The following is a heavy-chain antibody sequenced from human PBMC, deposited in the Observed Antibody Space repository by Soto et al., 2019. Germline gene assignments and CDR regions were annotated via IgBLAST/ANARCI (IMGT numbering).Heavy chain of an antibody. V-gene: IGHV1-69*01. J-gene: IGHJ6*02. CDR1: GGTFNSFA. CDR3: ARDQGLYVHTGMVIDYYGMDV. Sequence: QVRLVQSGAAVRKPGSSVKVSCEASGGTFNSFAISWVRQAPGQGLEWMGGVIPNFETTNYAQKFQGRVTFTADESTATAYMELSNLRSEDTAVYYCARDQGLYVHTGMVIDYYGMDVWGQGTTVTVSS. CDR2: VIPNFETT. D-gene: IGHD5-18*01.